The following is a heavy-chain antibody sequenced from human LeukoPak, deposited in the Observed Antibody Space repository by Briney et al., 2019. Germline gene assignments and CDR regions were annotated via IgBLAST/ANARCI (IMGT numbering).Heavy chain of an antibody. CDR2: ISGNSGKT. D-gene: IGHD1-26*01. V-gene: IGHV1-18*01. Sequence: ASVKVSCKTSGYTFSTYGLSWVRQAPGQGLEWMGWISGNSGKTHYAQKFQDRVTLTTDTSSTSAFMELRSLRSDDTAMYYCARNAGSYFEFAPWGQGTLVTVSS. CDR1: GYTFSTYG. CDR3: ARNAGSYFEFAP. J-gene: IGHJ5*02.